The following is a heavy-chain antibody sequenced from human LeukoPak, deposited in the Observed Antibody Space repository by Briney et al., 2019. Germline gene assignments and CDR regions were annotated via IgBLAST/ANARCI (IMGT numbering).Heavy chain of an antibody. CDR2: IYHSGST. CDR1: GYSISSGYY. V-gene: IGHV4-38-2*02. Sequence: SETLSLTGAVSGYSISSGYYWGWIRQPPGKGLEWIGSIYHSGSTYYNPSLKSRVTISVDTSKNQFSLKLSSVTAADTAVYYCARDPSEYSSSSITFDYWGQGTLVTVSS. CDR3: ARDPSEYSSSSITFDY. J-gene: IGHJ4*02. D-gene: IGHD6-6*01.